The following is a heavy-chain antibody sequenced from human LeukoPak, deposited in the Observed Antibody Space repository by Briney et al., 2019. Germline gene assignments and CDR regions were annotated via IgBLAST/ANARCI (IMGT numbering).Heavy chain of an antibody. CDR3: AKARAMAYFDY. V-gene: IGHV3-23*01. CDR1: GFTFSNAW. Sequence: GGSLRLSCAASGFTFSNAWMNWVRQAPGKGLEWVSAISGSGGSTYYADSVKGRFTISRDNSKNTLYLQMNSLRAEDTAVYYCAKARAMAYFDYWGQGTLVTVSS. CDR2: ISGSGGST. J-gene: IGHJ4*02. D-gene: IGHD5-18*01.